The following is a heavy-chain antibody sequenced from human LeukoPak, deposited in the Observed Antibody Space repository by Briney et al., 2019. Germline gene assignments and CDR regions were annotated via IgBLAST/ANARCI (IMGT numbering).Heavy chain of an antibody. V-gene: IGHV4-39*01. J-gene: IGHJ4*02. CDR2: IYYSGST. CDR1: GFTFSSYA. D-gene: IGHD2-2*01. CDR3: ASRLNPRTSSGDPHGGY. Sequence: GSLRLSCAASGFTFSSYAMSWVRQAPGKGLEWIGSIYYSGSTYYNPSLKSRVTISVDTSKNQFSLKLSSVTAADTAVYYCASRLNPRTSSGDPHGGYWGQGTLVTVSS.